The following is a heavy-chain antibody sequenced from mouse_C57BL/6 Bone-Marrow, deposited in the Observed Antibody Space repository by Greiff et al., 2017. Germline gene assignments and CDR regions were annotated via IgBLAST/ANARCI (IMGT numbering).Heavy chain of an antibody. CDR3: TRWDYGSSYDYFDY. CDR2: IDPETGGT. CDR1: GYTFTDYE. Sequence: QVQLKQSGAELVRPGASVTLSCKASGYTFTDYEMHWVKQTPVHGLEWTGAIDPETGGTAYNQKFKGKAILTADKSSSTAYMELRSLTSEDSAVYYCTRWDYGSSYDYFDYWGQGTTLTVSS. D-gene: IGHD1-1*01. V-gene: IGHV1-15*01. J-gene: IGHJ2*01.